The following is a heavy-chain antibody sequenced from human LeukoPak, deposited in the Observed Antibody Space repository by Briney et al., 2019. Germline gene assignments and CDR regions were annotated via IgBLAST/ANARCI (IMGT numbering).Heavy chain of an antibody. D-gene: IGHD3-10*01. Sequence: SETLSLTCTVSGYSISSSSYYWSWIRQPAGKGLEWIGRIYTSGSTNYNPSLKSRVTMSVDASKNQFSLKLSSVTAADTAVYYCARVDGSGSYSYWGQGTLVTVSS. CDR1: GYSISSSSYY. J-gene: IGHJ4*02. V-gene: IGHV4-61*02. CDR2: IYTSGST. CDR3: ARVDGSGSYSY.